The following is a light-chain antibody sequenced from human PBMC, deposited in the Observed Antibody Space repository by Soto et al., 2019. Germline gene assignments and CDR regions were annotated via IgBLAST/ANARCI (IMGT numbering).Light chain of an antibody. CDR3: SSYTSSTTDV. V-gene: IGLV2-14*03. J-gene: IGLJ1*01. Sequence: QSALTQPASVSGSPGQSITISCTGTSSDVGAYNYVSWYQQHPGKAPKLMIYDVNNRPSGVSNRFSGSKSDNTASLTISGLQAGDEADYYCSSYTSSTTDVFGAGTKLTVL. CDR2: DVN. CDR1: SSDVGAYNY.